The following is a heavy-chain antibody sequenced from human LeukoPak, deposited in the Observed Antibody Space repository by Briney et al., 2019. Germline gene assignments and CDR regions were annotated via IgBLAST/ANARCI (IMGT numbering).Heavy chain of an antibody. V-gene: IGHV1-8*01. CDR2: MNPNSGNT. CDR1: GYTFTSYD. J-gene: IGHJ6*03. D-gene: IGHD2-15*01. CDR3: ARGPEDAWPRRYYYYYYMDV. Sequence: GASVKVSCKASGYTFTSYDINWVRQATGQGLEWMGCMNPNSGNTGYAQKFQGRVTMTRNTSISTAYMELGSLRSEDTAVYYCARGPEDAWPRRYYYYYYMDVWGKGTTVTVSS.